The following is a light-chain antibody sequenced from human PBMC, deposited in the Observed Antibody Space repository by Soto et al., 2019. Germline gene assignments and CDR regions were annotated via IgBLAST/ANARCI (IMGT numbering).Light chain of an antibody. CDR3: QSFDYRLSASYV. V-gene: IGLV1-40*01. CDR1: SSNIGGGYD. Sequence: QSVLTQPPSVSGAPGQRVTISCTGSSSNIGGGYDVYWYQHLPGRAPKLLIYDNTNRPSWVPDRFSASKSGTSASLAITGLPPADEADYYCQSFDYRLSASYVFGSGTKLTVL. J-gene: IGLJ1*01. CDR2: DNT.